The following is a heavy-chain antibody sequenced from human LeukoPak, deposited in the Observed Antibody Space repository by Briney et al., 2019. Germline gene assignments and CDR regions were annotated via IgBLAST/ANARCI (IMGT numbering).Heavy chain of an antibody. CDR1: GFTFSSYA. CDR2: ISYDGSNK. CDR3: ARDWWGYGGNSGGLAFDI. D-gene: IGHD4-23*01. Sequence: GGSLRLSCAASGFTFSSYAMHWVRQAPGKGLEWVAVISYDGSNKYYADSVKGRFTISRDNSKDTLYLQMNSLRAEDTAVYYCARDWWGYGGNSGGLAFDIWGQGTMVTVSS. V-gene: IGHV3-30-3*01. J-gene: IGHJ3*02.